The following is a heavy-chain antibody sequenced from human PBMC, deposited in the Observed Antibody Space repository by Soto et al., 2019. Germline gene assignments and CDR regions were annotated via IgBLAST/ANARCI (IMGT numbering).Heavy chain of an antibody. J-gene: IGHJ1*01. CDR1: GYSFTSYW. Sequence: PGESLKISCKGSGYSFTSYWISWVRQMPGKGLERMGRIDPSDSYTNYSPSFQGHVTISADKSISTAYLQWSSLKASDTAMYYCARQYSSSWYSGYFQHWGQGTLVTVSS. CDR2: IDPSDSYT. V-gene: IGHV5-10-1*01. D-gene: IGHD6-13*01. CDR3: ARQYSSSWYSGYFQH.